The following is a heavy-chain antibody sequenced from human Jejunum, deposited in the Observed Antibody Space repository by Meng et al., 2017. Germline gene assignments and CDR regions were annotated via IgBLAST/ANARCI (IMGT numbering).Heavy chain of an antibody. V-gene: IGHV4-61*02. CDR2: IYASGST. Sequence: SETLSLTCTVSGGSIRSGSFYWSWPRQPAGKGLEWIGRIYASGSTDYNPSLKSRVSIAVDTSNNHFSLKLSSVTAADTAMYYCSRAREWLELFIAFDVWGQGTMVTVSS. D-gene: IGHD6-19*01. CDR3: SRAREWLELFIAFDV. CDR1: GGSIRSGSFY. J-gene: IGHJ3*01.